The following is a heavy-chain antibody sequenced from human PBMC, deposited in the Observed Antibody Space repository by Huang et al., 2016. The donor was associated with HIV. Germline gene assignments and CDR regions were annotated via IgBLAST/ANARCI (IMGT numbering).Heavy chain of an antibody. CDR1: GGSLHGYY. CDR2: VNHGGRT. Sequence: QVQLYQWGAGPLRPSETLSLTCGVSGGSLHGYYWNWLRQSPGRGREWIGEVNHGGRTKYNPSPKSRVTISVDTSKIQFSLNLTSVTATDTADYYCATSRSGSGWFLDIWGRGTLVSVS. CDR3: ATSRSGSGWFLDI. J-gene: IGHJ2*01. D-gene: IGHD6-19*01. V-gene: IGHV4-34*01.